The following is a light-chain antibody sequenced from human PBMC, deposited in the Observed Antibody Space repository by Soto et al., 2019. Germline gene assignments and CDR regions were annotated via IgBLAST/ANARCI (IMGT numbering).Light chain of an antibody. CDR3: QSYDSSSPYV. Sequence: NFMLTQPQSVSESPGKTITISCTRRSGSFATYYVQWYQQRPGSAPTTVICENDRRPSGIPDRFSGSIDRSSKSASLIISGLRNEDEADYYCQSYDSSSPYVFGTGTKVTVL. V-gene: IGLV6-57*03. CDR1: SGSFATYY. CDR2: END. J-gene: IGLJ1*01.